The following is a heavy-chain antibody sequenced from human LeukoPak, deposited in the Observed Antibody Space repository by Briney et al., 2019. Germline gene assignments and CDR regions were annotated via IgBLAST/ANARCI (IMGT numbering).Heavy chain of an antibody. J-gene: IGHJ5*02. D-gene: IGHD2-2*01. CDR3: ARTQGGIVVVPAASSLYNWFDP. CDR2: ISSSSSYI. CDR1: GFTFSSNS. V-gene: IGHV3-21*01. Sequence: GGSLRLSCAAPGFTFSSNSMNWVRQAPGKGLEWVSSISSSSSYIYYADSVKGRFTISRDNAKNSLYLQMNSLRAEDTAVYYCARTQGGIVVVPAASSLYNWFDPWGQGTLVTVSS.